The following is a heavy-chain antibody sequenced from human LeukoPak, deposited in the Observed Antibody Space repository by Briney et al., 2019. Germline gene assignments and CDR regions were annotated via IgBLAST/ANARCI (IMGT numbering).Heavy chain of an antibody. Sequence: SETLSLTCTVSGGSISSYYWSWIRQPPGKGLEWIGYIYYSGSTNYNPSLKSRVTISVDTSKSQFSLKLSSVTAADTAVYYCARVTVVGKYYYYGMDVWGQGTTVTVSS. CDR1: GGSISSYY. CDR2: IYYSGST. D-gene: IGHD3-22*01. J-gene: IGHJ6*02. CDR3: ARVTVVGKYYYYGMDV. V-gene: IGHV4-59*01.